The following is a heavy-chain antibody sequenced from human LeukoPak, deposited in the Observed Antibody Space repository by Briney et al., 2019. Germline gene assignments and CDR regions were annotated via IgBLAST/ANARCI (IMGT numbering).Heavy chain of an antibody. D-gene: IGHD4-11*01. Sequence: ASVKVSCKASGYIFTGYYIHWVRQAPGQGLESMGWVNPNSGDTSYAQNFQGRVTMTRDTSINTACMELSRLRSDDTAVYYCATGTITTYNYWGQGTLVTVSS. V-gene: IGHV1-2*02. J-gene: IGHJ4*02. CDR3: ATGTITTYNY. CDR1: GYIFTGYY. CDR2: VNPNSGDT.